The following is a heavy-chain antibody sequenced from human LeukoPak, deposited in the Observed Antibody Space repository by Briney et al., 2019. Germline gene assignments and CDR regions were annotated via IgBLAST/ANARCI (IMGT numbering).Heavy chain of an antibody. CDR1: GFTFSSYA. CDR3: ARDRGAIAYFDY. J-gene: IGHJ4*02. D-gene: IGHD2-2*01. Sequence: GRSLRLSCAASGFTFSSYAMHWVRQAPGKGLEWVAVKSYDGSNKYYADSVKGRFTISRDNSKNTLYLQMNSLRAEDTAVYYCARDRGAIAYFDYWGQGTLVTVSS. CDR2: KSYDGSNK. V-gene: IGHV3-30-3*01.